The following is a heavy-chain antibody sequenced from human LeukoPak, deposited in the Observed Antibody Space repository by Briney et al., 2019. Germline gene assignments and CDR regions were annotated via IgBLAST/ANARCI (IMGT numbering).Heavy chain of an antibody. CDR1: GYTFTGYY. CDR2: INPSGGST. J-gene: IGHJ4*02. CDR3: ARAEWELRPFDY. D-gene: IGHD1-26*01. Sequence: ASVKVSCKASGYTFTGYYMHWVRQAPGQGLEWMGIINPSGGSTSYAQKFQGRVTMTRDTSTSTVYMELSSLRSEDTAVYYCARAEWELRPFDYWGQGTLVTVSS. V-gene: IGHV1-46*01.